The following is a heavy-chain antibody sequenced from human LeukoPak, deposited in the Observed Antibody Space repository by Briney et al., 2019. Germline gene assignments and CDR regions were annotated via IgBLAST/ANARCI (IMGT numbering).Heavy chain of an antibody. D-gene: IGHD6-19*01. CDR1: VYSFTSYW. V-gene: IGHV5-51*01. CDR2: IYPGDSDT. CDR3: ARRGIAVAIDAFDI. J-gene: IGHJ3*02. Sequence: GESLKISCKGSVYSFTSYWIGWVRQMPGKGLEWMGIIYPGDSDTRYGPSFQGQVTISVDKSISTAYLQWSSLKASDTAVYYCARRGIAVAIDAFDIWGQGTMVTVSS.